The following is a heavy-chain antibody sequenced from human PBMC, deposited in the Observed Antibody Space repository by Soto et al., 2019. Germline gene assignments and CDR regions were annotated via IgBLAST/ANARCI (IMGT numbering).Heavy chain of an antibody. Sequence: ASVKVSCKTSGYTFTNYYIHWVRQAPGQGLEWMGWMNPYSGDTNYAQKFQGRVTMTRDTSISTAYMELSRLTSDDTAVHFCAREFLTVYYAFDYWGHGTLVTVSS. CDR1: GYTFTNYY. CDR3: AREFLTVYYAFDY. CDR2: MNPYSGDT. D-gene: IGHD3-9*01. V-gene: IGHV1-2*02. J-gene: IGHJ4*01.